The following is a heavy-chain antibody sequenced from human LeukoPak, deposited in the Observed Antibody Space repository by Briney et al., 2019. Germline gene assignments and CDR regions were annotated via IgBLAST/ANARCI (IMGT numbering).Heavy chain of an antibody. CDR3: ARRRAALGVGNYGDYFHS. CDR2: IYWDGDA. D-gene: IGHD4-17*01. Sequence: SGPTLVNPTQTLTLTCTFSGFSLSTSGVGVGWIRQPRGKALEWLAVIYWDGDARYSPSLRSRLTITKDTSKNQVVLTMANMDPVDTATYYCARRRAALGVGNYGDYFHSWGQGTLVTVSS. CDR1: GFSLSTSGVG. V-gene: IGHV2-5*02. J-gene: IGHJ4*02.